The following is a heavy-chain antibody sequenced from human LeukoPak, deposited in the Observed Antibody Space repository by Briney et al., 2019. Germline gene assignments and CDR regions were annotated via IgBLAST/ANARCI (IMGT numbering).Heavy chain of an antibody. V-gene: IGHV1-69*05. CDR1: AGTFSSYA. CDR3: ARDYSSGWYGYFQH. CDR2: TIPIFGTA. J-gene: IGHJ1*01. D-gene: IGHD6-19*01. Sequence: GASVKVSCKASAGTFSSYAISWVRQAPGKGLEWMGGTIPIFGTANYAQRSQGRVTITTDESTSTAYMELSRLRSEATAVYYCARDYSSGWYGYFQHWGQGTLVTVSS.